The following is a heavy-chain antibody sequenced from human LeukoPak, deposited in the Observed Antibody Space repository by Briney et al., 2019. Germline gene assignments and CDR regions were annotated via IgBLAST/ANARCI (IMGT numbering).Heavy chain of an antibody. CDR2: INLSDGST. CDR3: ARHQGAGEYPFDY. CDR1: GYTFTSYY. D-gene: IGHD2/OR15-2a*01. J-gene: IGHJ4*02. V-gene: IGHV1-46*01. Sequence: ASVKVSCKASGYTFTSYYMHWVRQAPGQGLEWMGIINLSDGSTTYAQRFQGRVTLTRDTSTSTVYMELSSLRSEDTAVYYCARHQGAGEYPFDYWGQGTLVTVSS.